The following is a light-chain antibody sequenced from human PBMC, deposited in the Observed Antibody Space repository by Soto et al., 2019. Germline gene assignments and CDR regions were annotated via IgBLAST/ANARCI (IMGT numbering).Light chain of an antibody. CDR1: QSVHNSY. J-gene: IGKJ1*01. CDR2: GAS. V-gene: IGKV3-20*01. Sequence: EIVLTQSPGTLSLSPGERATLSCRASQSVHNSYLAWYQQKPGQAPRLLIYGASSRATGIPVRFSGSGAGTDFTLTISILEPEDFAVYYCQRYGTSTTFGQGTKLEIK. CDR3: QRYGTSTT.